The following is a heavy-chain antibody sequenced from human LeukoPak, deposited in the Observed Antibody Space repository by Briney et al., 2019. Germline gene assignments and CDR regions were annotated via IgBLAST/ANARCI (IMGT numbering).Heavy chain of an antibody. CDR3: ARFAYGTDYFPGHY. D-gene: IGHD3-9*01. CDR1: GYIFSNYW. V-gene: IGHV5-51*01. Sequence: GESLKISCKGSGYIFSNYWIGWVRQMPGKGLEWMGIIYPSDSDTRYSPSFQGQVTISVDESISTAYLQWSSLKASDTAMYFCARFAYGTDYFPGHYWGQGTLITVSS. J-gene: IGHJ4*02. CDR2: IYPSDSDT.